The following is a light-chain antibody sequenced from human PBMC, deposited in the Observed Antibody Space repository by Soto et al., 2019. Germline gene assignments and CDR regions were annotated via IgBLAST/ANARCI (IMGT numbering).Light chain of an antibody. J-gene: IGLJ2*01. CDR3: SSYTSSSTLV. CDR1: NSDVGSYSL. V-gene: IGLV2-14*02. CDR2: DVS. Sequence: QSALTQPASVSGSPGQSITISCTGTNSDVGSYSLVSWYQQHPGKAPKLMIYDVSNRPSGVSDRFSGSKSGNTASLTISGLQAEDEADYYCSSYTSSSTLVFGGGTKLTVL.